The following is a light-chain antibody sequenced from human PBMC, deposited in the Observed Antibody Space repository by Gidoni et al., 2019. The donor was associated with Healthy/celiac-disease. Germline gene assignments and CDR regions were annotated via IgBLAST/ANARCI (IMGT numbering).Light chain of an antibody. J-gene: IGKJ1*01. V-gene: IGKV3-11*01. CDR2: EAS. CDR1: QSISSC. Sequence: EIELTQSPATLSLSPGERATITCRASQSISSCLAWYQQKPGKAPRLLIYEASNMATGIPARFRGSGSGTEFTLTISSLEPEDFAAYYCQQRSNWPWTFGQGTKVEIK. CDR3: QQRSNWPWT.